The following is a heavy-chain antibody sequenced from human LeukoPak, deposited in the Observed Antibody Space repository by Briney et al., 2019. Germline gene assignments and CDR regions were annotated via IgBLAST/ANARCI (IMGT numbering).Heavy chain of an antibody. CDR1: GYTFTDYY. J-gene: IGHJ4*02. V-gene: IGHV1-2*02. Sequence: GASVKVSCKTSGYTFTDYYIHWARQAPGQGLEWMGWIVPNSGGTKYAQKFQGRVTMTRDTSISTAYMELSRLRYDDTAVYYCATLGATSFDYWGQGALVTVSS. CDR2: IVPNSGGT. CDR3: ATLGATSFDY. D-gene: IGHD1-26*01.